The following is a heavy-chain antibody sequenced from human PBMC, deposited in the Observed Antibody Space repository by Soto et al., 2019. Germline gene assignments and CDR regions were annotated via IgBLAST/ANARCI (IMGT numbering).Heavy chain of an antibody. Sequence: EVQLVESGGGLVQPGRSLRLSCAASGFTFGDYAMHWVRQAPGKGLEWVSGISWNSGSIGYADSVKGRFTISRDNAKNSLYLQMNSLRAEDTALYYCAKGTSYALVVITIPVAFDSWGQGTMVTVSS. CDR2: ISWNSGSI. D-gene: IGHD3-22*01. CDR3: AKGTSYALVVITIPVAFDS. V-gene: IGHV3-9*01. CDR1: GFTFGDYA. J-gene: IGHJ3*02.